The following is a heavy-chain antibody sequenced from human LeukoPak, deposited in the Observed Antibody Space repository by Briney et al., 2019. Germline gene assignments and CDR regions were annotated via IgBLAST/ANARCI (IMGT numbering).Heavy chain of an antibody. D-gene: IGHD2-15*01. Sequence: SETLSLTCTVSGGSIDNYYWSWIRQPAGKGLEWIGRIYTRGSTNYNPSLKSRVTMSVDTSKNQFSLKLSSVTAADTVVYYCARASYCSADICSGGDAFDIWGQGTMVSVSS. CDR1: GGSIDNYY. CDR3: ARASYCSADICSGGDAFDI. J-gene: IGHJ3*02. CDR2: IYTRGST. V-gene: IGHV4-4*07.